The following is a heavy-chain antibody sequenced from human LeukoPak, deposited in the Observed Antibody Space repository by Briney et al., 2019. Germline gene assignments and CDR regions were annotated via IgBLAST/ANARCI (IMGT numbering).Heavy chain of an antibody. CDR2: INANTGNP. V-gene: IGHV7-4-1*02. J-gene: IGHJ4*02. CDR3: ARTDYDFWSGYYTGLDY. D-gene: IGHD3-3*01. CDR1: GYTFTRYA. Sequence: APVKVSCKASGYTFTRYAMNWVRQAPGQGLEWMGWINANTGNPTYAQDFTGHFVFSLDTSVSTAYLQISSLKAEDTAVYYCARTDYDFWSGYYTGLDYWGQGTLVTVSS.